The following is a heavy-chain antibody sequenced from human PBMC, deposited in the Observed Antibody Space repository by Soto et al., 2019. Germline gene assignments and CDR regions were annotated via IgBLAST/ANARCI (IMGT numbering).Heavy chain of an antibody. CDR2: FDPEDGET. CDR1: GYTLTELS. D-gene: IGHD3-10*01. Sequence: ASVKVSCKVSGYTLTELSMHWVRQAPGKGLEWMGGFDPEDGETIYAQKFQCRVTMTEDTSTDTAYMELRSLRSEDTAVYYCATEGGFYGSGSYPAFDIWGQGTMVTVSS. CDR3: ATEGGFYGSGSYPAFDI. V-gene: IGHV1-24*01. J-gene: IGHJ3*02.